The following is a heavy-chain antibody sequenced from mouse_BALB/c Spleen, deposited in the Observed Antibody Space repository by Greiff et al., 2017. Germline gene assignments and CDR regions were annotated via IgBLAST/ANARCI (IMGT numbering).Heavy chain of an antibody. CDR1: GYTFTDYA. CDR2: ISTYSGNT. D-gene: IGHD2-3*01. Sequence: QVQLKQSGPELVRPGVSVKISCKGSGYTFTDYAMHWVKQSHAKSLEWIGVISTYSGNTNYNQKFKGKATMTVDKSSSTAYMELARLTSEDSAIYYCAREGIYDGYYFAYWGQGTLVTVSA. V-gene: IGHV1-67*01. J-gene: IGHJ3*01. CDR3: AREGIYDGYYFAY.